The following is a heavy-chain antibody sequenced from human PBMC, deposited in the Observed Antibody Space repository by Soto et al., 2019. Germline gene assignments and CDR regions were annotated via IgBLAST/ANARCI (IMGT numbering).Heavy chain of an antibody. J-gene: IGHJ4*02. CDR3: ARGGTLRFLESPNSRDYFDY. V-gene: IGHV1-69*12. CDR2: IIPIFGTA. CDR1: GGTFSSYA. Sequence: QVQLVQSGAEVKKPGSSVKVSCKASGGTFSSYAISWVRQAPGQGLEWRGGIIPIFGTANYAQKFQGRVTITADESTSTAYMELSSLRSEDTAVYYCARGGTLRFLESPNSRDYFDYWGQGTLVTVSS. D-gene: IGHD3-3*01.